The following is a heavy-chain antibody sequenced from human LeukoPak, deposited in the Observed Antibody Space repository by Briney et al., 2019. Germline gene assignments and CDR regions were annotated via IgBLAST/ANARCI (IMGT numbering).Heavy chain of an antibody. CDR3: ARDKDQYSGYDSGLFDY. D-gene: IGHD5-12*01. J-gene: IGHJ4*02. V-gene: IGHV3-21*01. Sequence: GRSLRLSCAASGFTFSSYGMYWVRQAPGKGLEWVSSITSSSSYIYYADSVKGRFTISRDNAKNSLYLQMNGLRAEDTALYYCARDKDQYSGYDSGLFDYWGQGTLVTVSS. CDR2: ITSSSSYI. CDR1: GFTFSSYG.